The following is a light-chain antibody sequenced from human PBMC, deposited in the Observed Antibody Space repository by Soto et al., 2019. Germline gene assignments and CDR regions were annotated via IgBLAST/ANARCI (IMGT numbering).Light chain of an antibody. J-gene: IGKJ1*01. CDR3: QQYNNWLTWT. Sequence: EIVFTQSPGTLSLSPGERATLSCRASQSVSSNLAWYQQKPGQAPRLLLYGASTRANGIPVRFSGSGSGTELTLTISSLQSEDFAVYYCQQYNNWLTWTFGQGTKVDIK. CDR2: GAS. V-gene: IGKV3-15*01. CDR1: QSVSSN.